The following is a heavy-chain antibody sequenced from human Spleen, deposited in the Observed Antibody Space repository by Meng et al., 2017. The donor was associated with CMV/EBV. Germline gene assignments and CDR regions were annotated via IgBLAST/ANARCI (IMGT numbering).Heavy chain of an antibody. D-gene: IGHD6-13*01. CDR3: ARGPGYSSSWYEY. Sequence: VSGGSSSSSNWWSWVRQPPGKGLEWIGEIYHSGSTNYNPSLKSRVTISVDKSKNQFSLKLSSVTAADTAVYYCARGPGYSSSWYEYRGQGTLVTVSS. J-gene: IGHJ4*02. CDR2: IYHSGST. V-gene: IGHV4-4*02. CDR1: GGSSSSSNW.